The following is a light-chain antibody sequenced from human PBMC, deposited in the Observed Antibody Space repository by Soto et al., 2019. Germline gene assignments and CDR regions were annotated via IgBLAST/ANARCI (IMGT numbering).Light chain of an antibody. CDR3: QKYNNWPPWT. CDR1: QSVSSN. Sequence: EIVMPQSPATLSVSPGARSTLSGRASQSVSSNLAWYQQKPGQAPRLLIYGASTRATGIPARFSGSGSGTEFTLTISSLQSEDLAVYYCQKYNNWPPWTVGKGTKVAIK. V-gene: IGKV3-15*01. J-gene: IGKJ1*01. CDR2: GAS.